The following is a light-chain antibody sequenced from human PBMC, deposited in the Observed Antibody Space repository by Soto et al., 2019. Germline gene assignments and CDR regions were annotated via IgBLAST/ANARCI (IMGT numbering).Light chain of an antibody. CDR2: GAS. Sequence: IALTPSPGTLSLSLGERGTLSCRASQSVSSSYLAWYQQKPGQAPRLLIDGASSRATGIPDRFSGSGSGTDFTLTISRLEPEDFAVYYCQQYGSSPPTFGQGTKVDIK. CDR3: QQYGSSPPT. V-gene: IGKV3-20*01. J-gene: IGKJ1*01. CDR1: QSVSSSY.